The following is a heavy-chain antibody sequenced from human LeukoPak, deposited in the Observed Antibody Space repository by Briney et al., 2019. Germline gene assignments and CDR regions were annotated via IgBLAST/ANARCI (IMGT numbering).Heavy chain of an antibody. J-gene: IGHJ5*02. Sequence: ASVTVSCKASGFTLTNYDINWVRQAPGQGLEWMGWMKPINGNTANAQKFQGRVTITTDTSISTAYIELRSLTSEDTAIYYCVRDGEGLAITVNFWFDPWGQGALVTVS. V-gene: IGHV1-8*01. CDR2: MKPINGNT. CDR3: VRDGEGLAITVNFWFDP. CDR1: GFTLTNYD. D-gene: IGHD1-20*01.